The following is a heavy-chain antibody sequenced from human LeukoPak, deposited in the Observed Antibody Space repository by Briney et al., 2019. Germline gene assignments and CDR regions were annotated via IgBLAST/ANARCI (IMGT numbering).Heavy chain of an antibody. D-gene: IGHD2-2*01. CDR1: GGSISSYY. CDR2: IYYSGST. CDR3: ARVPYTRYCSSTSCYQTHKKTGYYYYYGMDV. J-gene: IGHJ6*02. Sequence: PSETLSLTCTVSGGSISSYYWSWIRQPPGKGLEWIGYIYYSGSTNYNPSLKGRVTISVDTSKNQFSLKLSSVTAADTAVYYCARVPYTRYCSSTSCYQTHKKTGYYYYYGMDVWGQGTTVTVSS. V-gene: IGHV4-59*12.